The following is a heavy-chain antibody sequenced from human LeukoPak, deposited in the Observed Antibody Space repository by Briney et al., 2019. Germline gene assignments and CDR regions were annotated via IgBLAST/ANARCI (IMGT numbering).Heavy chain of an antibody. V-gene: IGHV4-39*07. Sequence: SETLSLTCTVSGGSISSSSYYWGWIRQPPGKGLEWIGSIYYSGSTYYNPSLKSRVTISIDTSKNQFSLKLSSVTAADTAVYYCARVLSSSGYYAPFDYWGQGTLVTVSS. CDR1: GGSISSSSYY. CDR2: IYYSGST. CDR3: ARVLSSSGYYAPFDY. J-gene: IGHJ4*02. D-gene: IGHD3-22*01.